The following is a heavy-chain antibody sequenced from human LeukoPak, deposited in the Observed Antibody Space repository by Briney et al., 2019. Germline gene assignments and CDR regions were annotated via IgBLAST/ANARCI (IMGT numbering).Heavy chain of an antibody. CDR1: GGSFSGYY. J-gene: IGHJ4*02. V-gene: IGHV4-34*01. CDR3: ARGLYGSGSYYPLNDY. Sequence: SETLSLTCVVYGGSFSGYYWSWIRQPPGKGLEWIGEINHSGSTNYNPSLKSRVTISVDTSKNQFSLKLSSVTAADTAVYYCARGLYGSGSYYPLNDYWGQGTLVTVSS. CDR2: INHSGST. D-gene: IGHD3-10*01.